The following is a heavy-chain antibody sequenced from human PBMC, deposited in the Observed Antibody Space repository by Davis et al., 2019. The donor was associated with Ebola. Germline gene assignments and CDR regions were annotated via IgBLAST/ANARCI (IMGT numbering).Heavy chain of an antibody. Sequence: SETLSLTCTVSGGSISSGDYYWSWIRQPPGKGLEWIGYIYYSESTYYNPSLKSRVTISVDTSKNQFSLKLSSVTAADTAVYYCARDNGAGVFDYWGQGTLVTVSS. D-gene: IGHD3-10*01. J-gene: IGHJ4*02. CDR2: IYYSEST. CDR3: ARDNGAGVFDY. CDR1: GGSISSGDYY. V-gene: IGHV4-30-4*01.